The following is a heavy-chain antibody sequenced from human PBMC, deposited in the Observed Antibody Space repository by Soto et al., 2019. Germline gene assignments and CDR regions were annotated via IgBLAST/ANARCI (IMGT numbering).Heavy chain of an antibody. CDR3: ARGGTFAYDTSGYSVY. CDR2: INPKSGGT. CDR1: GYTFSAYY. J-gene: IGHJ4*02. Sequence: QVHLVQSGAEVKKPGASVKVSCKTSGYTFSAYYMHWVRRAPGQGLEWMGWINPKSGGTLYAQKFQGRVTMTRDTSISTAYMELSRLRSDDTAVYNCARGGTFAYDTSGYSVYWGQGTLVTVSS. D-gene: IGHD3-22*01. V-gene: IGHV1-2*02.